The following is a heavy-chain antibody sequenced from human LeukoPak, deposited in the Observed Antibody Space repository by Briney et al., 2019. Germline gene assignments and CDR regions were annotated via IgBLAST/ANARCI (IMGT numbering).Heavy chain of an antibody. CDR2: ISWNSGSI. J-gene: IGHJ5*02. Sequence: GGSLRLSCAASGFTFDDYAMHWVRQAPGKGLEWVSGISWNSGSIGYADSVKGRFTISRDNAKNSLYLQMNSLRAEDTAVYYCARDQRDIATSTSDLWGQGALVTVSS. V-gene: IGHV3-9*01. D-gene: IGHD5-12*01. CDR1: GFTFDDYA. CDR3: ARDQRDIATSTSDL.